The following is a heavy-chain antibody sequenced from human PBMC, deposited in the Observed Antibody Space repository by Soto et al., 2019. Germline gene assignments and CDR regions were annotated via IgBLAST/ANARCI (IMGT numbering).Heavy chain of an antibody. Sequence: QVQLVESGGGVVQPGRSLRLSCAASRFTFSSYAMHWVRQAPGKGLEWVAVISYDGSNKYYADSVKGRFTISRDNSKNSVYLQKNSLRVEDTAVYYWARDVRPLSMGVAATPMGYWGQGTLVTVSS. CDR3: ARDVRPLSMGVAATPMGY. D-gene: IGHD2-15*01. CDR1: RFTFSSYA. CDR2: ISYDGSNK. J-gene: IGHJ4*02. V-gene: IGHV3-30-3*01.